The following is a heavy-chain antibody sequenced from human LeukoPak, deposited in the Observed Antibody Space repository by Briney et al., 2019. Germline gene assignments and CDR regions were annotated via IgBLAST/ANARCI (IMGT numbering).Heavy chain of an antibody. D-gene: IGHD3-22*01. Sequence: ASVKVSCKASGYTFTSYYMHWVRQAPGQGLEWMGIINPSGGSTSYAQKFQGRVTMTRDTSTSTVYMELSSLRSEDTAVYYCALTYYYDSSGYYYTFDYWGQGTLVTVSS. V-gene: IGHV1-46*01. CDR3: ALTYYYDSSGYYYTFDY. J-gene: IGHJ4*02. CDR2: INPSGGST. CDR1: GYTFTSYY.